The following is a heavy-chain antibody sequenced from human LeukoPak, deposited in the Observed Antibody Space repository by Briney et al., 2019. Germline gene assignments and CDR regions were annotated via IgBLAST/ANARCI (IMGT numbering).Heavy chain of an antibody. CDR1: GFTFSNYW. CDR3: IRDFRSADL. J-gene: IGHJ5*02. CDR2: IYVDGRTT. Sequence: GGSLRLSCPASGFTFSNYWMHWVRQPPGKGLVWVSRIYVDGRTTNYADSVKGRFTISRDNAKNTVYLEMNSLSVEDTATYYCIRDFRSADLWGQGTLVTVTS. V-gene: IGHV3-74*01.